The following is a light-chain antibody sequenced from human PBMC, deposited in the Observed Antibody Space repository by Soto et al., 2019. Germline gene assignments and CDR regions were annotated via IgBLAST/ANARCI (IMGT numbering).Light chain of an antibody. V-gene: IGLV2-14*01. CDR2: DVS. J-gene: IGLJ1*01. Sequence: VLTQPASVSGSPGQSITISCTGTSSDVGGYNYVSWYQQHPGKAPKLMIYDVSNRPSGVSNRFSGSKSGNTASLTISGLQAEDEADYYRSSYTSSSTPYVFGTGTKVTV. CDR1: SSDVGGYNY. CDR3: SSYTSSSTPYV.